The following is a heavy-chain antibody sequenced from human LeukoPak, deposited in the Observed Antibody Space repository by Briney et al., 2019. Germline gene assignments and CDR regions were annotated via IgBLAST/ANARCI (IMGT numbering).Heavy chain of an antibody. D-gene: IGHD1-26*01. CDR1: GFTFDDYV. CDR3: VKVWQPGRSYAFGI. CDR2: ISGDGGST. Sequence: GGSLRLPRAASGFTFDDYVMHWVRQAPGKGLEWVSLISGDGGSTYYADSVKGRFAISRDNSKNSLYLQVNSLRTEDTALYYCVKVWQPGRSYAFGIWGLGTMVTVSS. J-gene: IGHJ3*02. V-gene: IGHV3-43*02.